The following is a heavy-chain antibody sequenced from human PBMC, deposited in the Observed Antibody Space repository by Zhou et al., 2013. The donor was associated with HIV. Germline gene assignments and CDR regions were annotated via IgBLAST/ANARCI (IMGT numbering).Heavy chain of an antibody. CDR1: GYTFTGYY. CDR3: ASPMGYTTYWDQRANFQH. J-gene: IGHJ1*01. D-gene: IGHD6-13*01. V-gene: IGHV1-2*02. CDR2: INPNSGDT. Sequence: VQLVQSGAEVKKPGASVKVSCKASGYTFTGYYMHWVRQAPGQGLEWMGWINPNSGDTNYAQKFHGRVTMTRDTSISTAFMDLSRLRSDDTAVYYCASPMGYTTYWDQRANFQHWGRAPWSPSPQ.